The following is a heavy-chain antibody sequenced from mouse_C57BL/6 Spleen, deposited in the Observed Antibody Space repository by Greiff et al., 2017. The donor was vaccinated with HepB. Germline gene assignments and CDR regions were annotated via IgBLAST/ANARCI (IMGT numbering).Heavy chain of an antibody. J-gene: IGHJ2*01. CDR1: GYTFTDYY. V-gene: IGHV1-26*01. Sequence: EVQLQQSGPELVKPGASVKISCKASGYTFTDYYMNWVKQSHGKSLEWIGDINPNNGGTSYNQKFKGKATLTVDKSSSTAYMELRSLTSEDSAVYYCARSERDLYYFDYWGQGTTLTVSS. CDR2: INPNNGGT. D-gene: IGHD3-3*01. CDR3: ARSERDLYYFDY.